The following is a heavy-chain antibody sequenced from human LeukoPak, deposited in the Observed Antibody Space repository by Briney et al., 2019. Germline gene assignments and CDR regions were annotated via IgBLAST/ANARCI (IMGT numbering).Heavy chain of an antibody. Sequence: GGSLRLSCAASGFPFSSYSMNWVRRAPGRGLEWVSSISTRIDYMYYADSVKGRFTISRDNAKNSLYLQMNSLRAEDTAVYYCARAIFSRGWYLVDYWGQGTLVTVSS. CDR3: ARAIFSRGWYLVDY. V-gene: IGHV3-21*01. CDR1: GFPFSSYS. CDR2: ISTRIDYM. D-gene: IGHD6-19*01. J-gene: IGHJ4*02.